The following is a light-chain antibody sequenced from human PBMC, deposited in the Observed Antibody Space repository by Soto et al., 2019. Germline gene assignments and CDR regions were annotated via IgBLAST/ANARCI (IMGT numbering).Light chain of an antibody. CDR2: DVT. Sequence: TQPAPGSWCPWRAIAISFTGTSSEVCGYNYVSWYQHHPGKAPKLIIYDVTNRPSGVSNPFSGSKSGNTASLTISGLQPEDEADYYCSSYTTSNTRQLVFGPGTKVTVL. CDR1: SSEVCGYNY. CDR3: SSYTTSNTRQLV. J-gene: IGLJ1*01. V-gene: IGLV2-14*03.